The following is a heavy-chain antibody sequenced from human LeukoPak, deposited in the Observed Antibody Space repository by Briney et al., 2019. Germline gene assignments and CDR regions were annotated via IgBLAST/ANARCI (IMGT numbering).Heavy chain of an antibody. Sequence: PGGSLRLSCAASGFTVNSNYMSWVRQAPGKGLEWVSVIYSGGSTYYADSVKGRFTISRDNSKNTLYLQMNSLRAEDTAVYYCAREATMVRGVIPWGRYGMDVWGQGTTVTVSS. D-gene: IGHD3-10*01. CDR1: GFTVNSNY. V-gene: IGHV3-53*01. J-gene: IGHJ6*02. CDR2: IYSGGST. CDR3: AREATMVRGVIPWGRYGMDV.